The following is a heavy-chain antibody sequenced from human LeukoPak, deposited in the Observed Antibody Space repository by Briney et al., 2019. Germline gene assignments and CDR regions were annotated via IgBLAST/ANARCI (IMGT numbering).Heavy chain of an antibody. CDR2: ISYDGSNK. J-gene: IGHJ5*02. CDR3: ARDGLLDIVVVPAANNRFDP. CDR1: GFTFSSYA. V-gene: IGHV3-30*04. D-gene: IGHD2-2*01. Sequence: GGSLRLSCAASGFTFSSYAMHWVRQAPGKGLEWVAVISYDGSNKYYADSVKGRFTISRDNSKNTLYLQMNSLRAEDTAVYYCARDGLLDIVVVPAANNRFDPWGQGTLVTVSS.